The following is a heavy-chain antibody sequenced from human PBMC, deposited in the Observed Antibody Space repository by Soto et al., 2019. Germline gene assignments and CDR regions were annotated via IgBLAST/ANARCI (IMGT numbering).Heavy chain of an antibody. CDR2: INPDSGDT. Sequence: QVRLVQSGAEVKKPGASVKVSCTTSGYTFSGYYIHWVRQAPGQGLEWMAWINPDSGDTNYAQKFQGRVTLTRDTSVRTVYMELSGLRVDDTAMFYCARGYIGPSDSDWGQGTLVTVSS. V-gene: IGHV1-2*02. D-gene: IGHD2-2*02. J-gene: IGHJ4*02. CDR3: ARGYIGPSDSD. CDR1: GYTFSGYY.